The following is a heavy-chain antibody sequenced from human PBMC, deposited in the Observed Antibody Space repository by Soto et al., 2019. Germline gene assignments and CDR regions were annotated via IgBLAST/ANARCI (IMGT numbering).Heavy chain of an antibody. Sequence: QVQLVESGGGVVQPGRSLRLSCAASGFTFSSYAMHWVRRAPGKGLEWMAVMSYDGSNKYYADSVKGRFTISRDNSKNPQYLEMNNLRPEGTGLYYCARDGGALWGQGTLVIVSS. CDR3: ARDGGAL. V-gene: IGHV3-30-3*01. J-gene: IGHJ1*01. D-gene: IGHD3-16*01. CDR1: GFTFSSYA. CDR2: MSYDGSNK.